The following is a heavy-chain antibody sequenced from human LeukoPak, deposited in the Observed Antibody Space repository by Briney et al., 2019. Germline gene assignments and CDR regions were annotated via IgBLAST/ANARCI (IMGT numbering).Heavy chain of an antibody. J-gene: IGHJ4*02. Sequence: GAAVKVTCYASDYTFSIYGFHWHRHAPGQGTEWMGWTSAHNDNRDYALKFQGRVTMATDTSTNTAQMELRSLRSDDTAVYYCARGPSHYFGAGSAPKDFDYWGQGTLVIVSS. CDR2: TSAHNDNR. V-gene: IGHV1-18*01. CDR3: ARGPSHYFGAGSAPKDFDY. CDR1: DYTFSIYG. D-gene: IGHD3-10*01.